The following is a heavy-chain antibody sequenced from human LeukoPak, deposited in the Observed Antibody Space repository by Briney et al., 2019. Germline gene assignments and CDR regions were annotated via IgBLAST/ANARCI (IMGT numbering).Heavy chain of an antibody. CDR1: GFTFSSYW. V-gene: IGHV3-7*01. Sequence: GGSLRLSCAASGFTFSSYWMSWVRQAPGKGLEWVANIKQDGSEKYYVDSVKGRFTISRDNAKNSLYLQMNSLRAEDTAVYYCARGDCSSTSCLRKTRAFDIWGQGTMVTVSS. CDR2: IKQDGSEK. J-gene: IGHJ3*02. D-gene: IGHD2-2*01. CDR3: ARGDCSSTSCLRKTRAFDI.